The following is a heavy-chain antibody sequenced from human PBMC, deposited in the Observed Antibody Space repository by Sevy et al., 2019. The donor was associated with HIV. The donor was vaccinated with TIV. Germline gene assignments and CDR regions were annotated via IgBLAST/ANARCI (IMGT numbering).Heavy chain of an antibody. V-gene: IGHV1-18*01. J-gene: IGHJ4*02. Sequence: ASVKVSCKASGYTFTNYAISWVRQAPGQGLEWMGWISGFNGDTKNAEKFQGRFTMTTDTSTTTAYMDLRSLGSDDTAVYYCVRGTTFYDFWTGGDYWGQGTLVTVSS. D-gene: IGHD3-3*01. CDR3: VRGTTFYDFWTGGDY. CDR2: ISGFNGDT. CDR1: GYTFTNYA.